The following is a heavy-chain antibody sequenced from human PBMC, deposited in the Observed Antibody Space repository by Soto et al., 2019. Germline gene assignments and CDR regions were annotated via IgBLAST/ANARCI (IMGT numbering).Heavy chain of an antibody. CDR2: INYRWPA. Sequence: QLQLEESGPGLVKASETLSLTCTVSGGSINNSTSFWGWIRQSPGKGLEWIATINYRWPAEYNPSLKSPATLAVVRSSNLVSLQMKSLAAPDADIYYCAKYFMSRPWFDTWGQGTLVTVSS. CDR1: GGSINNSTSF. D-gene: IGHD6-6*01. CDR3: AKYFMSRPWFDT. V-gene: IGHV4-39*02. J-gene: IGHJ5*02.